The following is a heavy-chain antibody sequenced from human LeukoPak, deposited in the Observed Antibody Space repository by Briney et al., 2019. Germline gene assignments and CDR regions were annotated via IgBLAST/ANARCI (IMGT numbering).Heavy chain of an antibody. CDR2: IHYGGST. CDR3: ARSHFGEKLE. CDR1: GDSISSHY. D-gene: IGHD3-16*01. J-gene: IGHJ4*02. V-gene: IGHV4-59*11. Sequence: TSETLSLTCGVSGDSISSHYWIWIRQPPGKGLEWIGFIHYGGSTNYRPSLKSRVTISIDASKTHFSLKLTSVTAADTAVYYCARSHFGEKLEWGQGTLVTVSS.